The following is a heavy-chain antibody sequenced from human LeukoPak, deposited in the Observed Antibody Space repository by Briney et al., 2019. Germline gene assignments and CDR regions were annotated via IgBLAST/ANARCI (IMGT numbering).Heavy chain of an antibody. CDR1: GGSVSSHY. D-gene: IGHD6-13*01. CDR2: IYYSGST. Sequence: SETLSLTCTVAGGSVSSHYWSWIRQPPGKGLEWIGYIYYSGSTYYNPSLKSRVTISVDTSKNQFSLKLSSVTAADTAVYYCAIQPGIAAAGWLDYWGQGTLVTVSS. CDR3: AIQPGIAAAGWLDY. J-gene: IGHJ4*02. V-gene: IGHV4-59*08.